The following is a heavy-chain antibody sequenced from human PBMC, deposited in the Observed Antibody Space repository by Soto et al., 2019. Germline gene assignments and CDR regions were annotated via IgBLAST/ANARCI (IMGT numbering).Heavy chain of an antibody. Sequence: QMQLVQSGAEVKEPGASVRISCKASGYIFTRYYMYWVRQAPGQGLEWMGIINPAGGDANYAKKLQGRVTMTRDTSTSTVYMELRSLRSDDTDTSYCESDANGCGMDVWGQGTTVTVSS. CDR2: INPAGGDA. CDR3: ESDANGCGMDV. J-gene: IGHJ6*02. CDR1: GYIFTRYY. D-gene: IGHD6-19*01. V-gene: IGHV1-46*04.